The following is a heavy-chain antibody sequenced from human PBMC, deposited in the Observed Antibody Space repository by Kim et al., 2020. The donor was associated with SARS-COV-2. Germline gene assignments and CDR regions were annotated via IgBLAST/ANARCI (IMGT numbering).Heavy chain of an antibody. J-gene: IGHJ4*02. Sequence: SETLSLTCAVYGETFSGHYWTWIRQPPGKGLEWIGEINHSGSSNYNPSLKSRFTTSVDMSKNQFSLRLTSVTAADTAMYYCARVRVSGSSSYYWALDFWGQGTLVTVSS. V-gene: IGHV4-34*01. CDR2: INHSGSS. CDR1: GETFSGHY. CDR3: ARVRVSGSSSYYWALDF. D-gene: IGHD6-13*01.